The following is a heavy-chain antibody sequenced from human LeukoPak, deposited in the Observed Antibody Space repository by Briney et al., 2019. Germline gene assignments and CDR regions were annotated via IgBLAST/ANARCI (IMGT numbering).Heavy chain of an antibody. CDR2: ISSSSSYI. D-gene: IGHD3-22*01. V-gene: IGHV3-21*01. J-gene: IGHJ4*02. CDR3: ATGGYYDSSANYY. CDR1: GFTFSSYS. Sequence: PGGSLGLSCAASGFTFSSYSMNWVRQAPGKGLEWVSSISSSSSYIYYADSVKGRFTISRDNAKNPLYLQMNSLRAEDTAVYYCATGGYYDSSANYYWGQGTLVTVSS.